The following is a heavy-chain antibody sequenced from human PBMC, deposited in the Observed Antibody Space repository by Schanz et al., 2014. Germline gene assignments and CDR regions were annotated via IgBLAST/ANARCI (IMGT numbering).Heavy chain of an antibody. CDR1: GFTFSSYA. V-gene: IGHV3-23*01. J-gene: IGHJ5*01. Sequence: EVQLLESGGGLVQPGGSLRLSCAASGFTFSSYAMSWVRQAPGQGLEWVSAISASGGTTYYADSVKGRFTISRDNSKNTLYLQMNSLRAEDTAVYYCAKTPREYCNYDNCPNWFDSWGQGTLVTASS. CDR2: ISASGGTT. D-gene: IGHD2-15*01. CDR3: AKTPREYCNYDNCPNWFDS.